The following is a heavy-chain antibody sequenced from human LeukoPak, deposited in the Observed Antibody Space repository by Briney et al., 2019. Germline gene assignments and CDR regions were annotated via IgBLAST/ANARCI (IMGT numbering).Heavy chain of an antibody. CDR2: VYHSGSI. CDR3: AREIYYDSSAYDY. V-gene: IGHV4-38-2*02. J-gene: IGHJ4*02. D-gene: IGHD3-22*01. CDR1: GDSLDSGHY. Sequence: SETLSLTCTVSGDSLDSGHYWGWIRQPPGQGLEWVGSVYHSGSIYYNPSLKSRVIMSVDTSKNQFSLKLSSLTAADTAIYYCAREIYYDSSAYDYWGQGTLVTVSS.